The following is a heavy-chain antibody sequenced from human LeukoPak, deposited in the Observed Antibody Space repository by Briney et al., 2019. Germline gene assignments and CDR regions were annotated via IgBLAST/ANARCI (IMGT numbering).Heavy chain of an antibody. Sequence: ASVKVSCKASGYTFTGYYIHWVRQAPGQGLELMGWINPNSGATNYAQKFQGRVTMTRDTSISTVYMDLNRLTSDDTAVYYCARVPGSFDYWGQGTLVTVSS. J-gene: IGHJ4*02. CDR1: GYTFTGYY. CDR2: INPNSGAT. V-gene: IGHV1-2*02. CDR3: ARVPGSFDY. D-gene: IGHD3-10*01.